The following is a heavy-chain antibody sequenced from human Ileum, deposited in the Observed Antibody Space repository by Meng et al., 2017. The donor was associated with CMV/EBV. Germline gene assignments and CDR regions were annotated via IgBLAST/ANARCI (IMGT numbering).Heavy chain of an antibody. J-gene: IGHJ5*02. V-gene: IGHV3-21*01. Sequence: SCAASGFTFSTYAMNWVRQAPGKGLEWVSSISTDTHYIYYADSVKGRFAMSRDDAKSSIYLQMDSLRAGDTAVYFCARGPIVETPSSIPVWFDPWGQGTLVTVS. CDR3: ARGPIVETPSSIPVWFDP. CDR1: GFTFSTYA. D-gene: IGHD2-2*02. CDR2: ISTDTHYI.